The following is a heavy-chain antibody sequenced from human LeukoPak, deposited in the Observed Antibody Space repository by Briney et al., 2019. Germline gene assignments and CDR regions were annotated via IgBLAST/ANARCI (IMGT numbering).Heavy chain of an antibody. Sequence: SGGSLRLSCAASGFTFDNYAMPWVRQALGKGLEWVSGISWNSGSIGYADSLKGRFTISRDNAKNSLYLQMNSLRAEDTALYYCAKSIRGGSDWYSQFDYWGQGTLVTVSS. CDR2: ISWNSGSI. V-gene: IGHV3-9*01. J-gene: IGHJ4*02. CDR1: GFTFDNYA. D-gene: IGHD6-19*01. CDR3: AKSIRGGSDWYSQFDY.